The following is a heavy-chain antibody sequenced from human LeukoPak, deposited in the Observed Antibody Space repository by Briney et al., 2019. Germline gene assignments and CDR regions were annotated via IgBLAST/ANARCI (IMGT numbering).Heavy chain of an antibody. V-gene: IGHV4-34*01. J-gene: IGHJ4*02. CDR2: INHSGST. CDR3: ARGRITIFGVVIKPLDY. CDR1: GGSFSGYY. D-gene: IGHD3-3*01. Sequence: SETLSLTCAVYGGSFSGYYWSWIRQPPGKGLEWIGEINHSGSTNYNPSLKSRVTISVDTSKNQFSLKLSSVTAADAAVYYCARGRITIFGVVIKPLDYWGQGTLVTASS.